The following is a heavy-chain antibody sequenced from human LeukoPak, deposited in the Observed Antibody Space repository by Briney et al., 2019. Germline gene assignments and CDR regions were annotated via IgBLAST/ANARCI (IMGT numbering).Heavy chain of an antibody. D-gene: IGHD5-18*01. CDR1: GLTFSSSW. Sequence: GGSLRLSCAVSGLTFSSSWMDWVRQAPGKGLEWVASINPDGNKKYSADSVKGRFTISRDNAENSLYLQMNSLRDEDTAFYYCARDLAYSRLDYWGQGMLVTASS. V-gene: IGHV3-7*01. CDR2: INPDGNKK. CDR3: ARDLAYSRLDY. J-gene: IGHJ4*02.